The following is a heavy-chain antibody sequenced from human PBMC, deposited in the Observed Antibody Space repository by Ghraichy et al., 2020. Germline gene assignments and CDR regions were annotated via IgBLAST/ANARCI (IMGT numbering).Heavy chain of an antibody. J-gene: IGHJ4*02. CDR3: ARVQGGYSSSWYAL. Sequence: SETLSLTCAVSGGSISSSNWWSWVRQPPGKGLEWIGEIYHSGSTNYNPSLKSRVTISVDKSKNQFSLKLSSVTAADTAVYYCARVQGGYSSSWYALWGQGTLVTVSS. V-gene: IGHV4-4*02. D-gene: IGHD6-13*01. CDR1: GGSISSSNW. CDR2: IYHSGST.